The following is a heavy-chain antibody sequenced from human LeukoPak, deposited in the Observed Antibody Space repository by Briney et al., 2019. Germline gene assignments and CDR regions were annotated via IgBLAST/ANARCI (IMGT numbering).Heavy chain of an antibody. CDR1: GFTFRDHY. CDR3: ARGHYGLDV. Sequence: GGSLRLSCAAYGFTFRDHYMSCIRRVPGKGLEWVSYISTSGTYTNYADSVKGRFTISRDNAKNLLYLQMNSLRAEDTAVYYCARGHYGLDVWGQGTTVTVSS. V-gene: IGHV3-11*03. J-gene: IGHJ6*02. CDR2: ISTSGTYT.